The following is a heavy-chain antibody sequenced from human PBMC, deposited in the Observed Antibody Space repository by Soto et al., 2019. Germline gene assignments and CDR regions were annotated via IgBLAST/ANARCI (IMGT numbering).Heavy chain of an antibody. Sequence: NPGGSLRLSCVTSGLTVSSNYMSWFRRAPGKGLEWVGFIRSKAYGGTTEYAASVKGRFTISRDDSKSIAYLQMNSLKTEDTAVYYCTREGLGGSGPSPVNKEYYFDYWGQGTLVTVSS. D-gene: IGHD3-10*01. CDR2: IRSKAYGGTT. J-gene: IGHJ4*02. V-gene: IGHV3-49*05. CDR1: GLTVSSNY. CDR3: TREGLGGSGPSPVNKEYYFDY.